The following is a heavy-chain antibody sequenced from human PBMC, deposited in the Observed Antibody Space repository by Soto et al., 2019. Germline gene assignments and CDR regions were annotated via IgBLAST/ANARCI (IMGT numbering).Heavy chain of an antibody. CDR1: GGSFSGYY. J-gene: IGHJ5*02. Sequence: QVQLQQWGAGLLKPSETLSLTCAVYGGSFSGYYWSWIRQPPGKGLEWIGEINHSGSTNYNPSLKGRVTISVDTSKNQFSLKLSSVTAADTAVYYCARKRIRELRGSNWFDPWGQGTLVTVSS. CDR2: INHSGST. D-gene: IGHD1-7*01. CDR3: ARKRIRELRGSNWFDP. V-gene: IGHV4-34*01.